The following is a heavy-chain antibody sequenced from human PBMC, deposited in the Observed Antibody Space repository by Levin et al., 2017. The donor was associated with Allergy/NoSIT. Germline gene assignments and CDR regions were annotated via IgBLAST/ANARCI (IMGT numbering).Heavy chain of an antibody. D-gene: IGHD4-17*01. CDR2: ISYSGSTK. CDR3: ARDEYADYDTYYYGMDV. Sequence: GESLKISCAASGFTFSTSAMHWVRQAPGKGLEWVAVISYSGSTKYYVDSVKGRFTISRDNSKNTLYLQMNNLRAEDTAVYYCARDEYADYDTYYYGMDVWGQGTTVTVSS. CDR1: GFTFSTSA. V-gene: IGHV3-30*04. J-gene: IGHJ6*02.